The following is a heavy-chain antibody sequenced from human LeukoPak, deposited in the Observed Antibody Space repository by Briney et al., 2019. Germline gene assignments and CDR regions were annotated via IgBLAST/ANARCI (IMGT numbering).Heavy chain of an antibody. CDR2: ISTSGGRT. CDR3: AKDPTDFDSSGQTYFDY. D-gene: IGHD3-22*01. J-gene: IGHJ4*02. V-gene: IGHV3-23*01. Sequence: GGSLRLSCAASGFSVRNNHIYWVRQAPGKGLEWVSAISTSGGRTFYADSVKGRFTISRDNSKNTLYLQMNSLKAEDTAIYYCAKDPTDFDSSGQTYFDYWGQGTLVTVSS. CDR1: GFSVRNNH.